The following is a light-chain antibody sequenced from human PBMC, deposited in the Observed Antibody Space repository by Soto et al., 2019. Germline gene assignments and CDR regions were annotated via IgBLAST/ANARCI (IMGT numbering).Light chain of an antibody. CDR3: QQYNSYPLT. Sequence: DIQMTQSPSTLSASVGDTVTITCRASQNIGRWLAWYQQKPGKAPKLLIYDASNLESGVPSRISGSGSGTEFTLTISSLQPDDFATYYCQQYNSYPLTFGGGTKVDIK. J-gene: IGKJ4*01. CDR1: QNIGRW. V-gene: IGKV1-5*01. CDR2: DAS.